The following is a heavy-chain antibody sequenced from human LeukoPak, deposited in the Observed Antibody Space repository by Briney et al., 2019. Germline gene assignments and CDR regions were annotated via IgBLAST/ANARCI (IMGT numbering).Heavy chain of an antibody. J-gene: IGHJ4*02. CDR1: GFTFSSYT. Sequence: KPGGSLRLSCAASGFTFSSYTMNWVRQAPGKGLEWVSSISSSSYIYYADSVKGRLTISRDNSKNTLYLHMNSLRAEDTAVYYCAKERAGYTNPYYFDYWGQGTLVTVSS. D-gene: IGHD3-16*02. V-gene: IGHV3-21*04. CDR2: ISSSSYI. CDR3: AKERAGYTNPYYFDY.